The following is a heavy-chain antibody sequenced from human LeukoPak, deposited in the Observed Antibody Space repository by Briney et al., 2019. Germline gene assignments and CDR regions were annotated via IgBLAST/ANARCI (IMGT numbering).Heavy chain of an antibody. Sequence: GASVKVSCKASGYTFTGYYMHWVRQAPGQGLEWMGWINPNSGGTNYAQKFQGRVTMTRDTSISTAYMELSRLRSDDTAVYYCARARRYCSSTSCYTRALLDYWGHGTLVTVSS. V-gene: IGHV1-2*02. CDR3: ARARRYCSSTSCYTRALLDY. CDR2: INPNSGGT. CDR1: GYTFTGYY. J-gene: IGHJ4*01. D-gene: IGHD2-2*02.